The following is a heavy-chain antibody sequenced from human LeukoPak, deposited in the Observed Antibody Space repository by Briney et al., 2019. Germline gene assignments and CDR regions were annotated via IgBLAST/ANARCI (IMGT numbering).Heavy chain of an antibody. CDR2: IYYSGST. V-gene: IGHV4-59*08. D-gene: IGHD2-15*01. CDR3: ARAYCSAGSCLSRGNFDY. CDR1: GGSISSYY. Sequence: SETLSLTCTVSGGSISSYYWSWIRQPPGKGLEWIAYIYYSGSTSYNPSLKSRVTISVDSSKNQLSLKMSSVTAADTAVYYCARAYCSAGSCLSRGNFDYWGQGTLVTVSS. J-gene: IGHJ4*02.